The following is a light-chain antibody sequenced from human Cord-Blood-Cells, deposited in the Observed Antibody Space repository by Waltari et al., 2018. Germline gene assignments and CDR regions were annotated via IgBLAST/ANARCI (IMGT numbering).Light chain of an antibody. CDR3: QVWDSSSDHYA. CDR2: YVS. Sequence: SYVLTQLPSVSVAPGKTARITCGGNNIGSKSVHWYQQKPGQAPVLVIYYVSSRSSGIPGRFSGSNSGNAATLTISRVEAGDEADYYCQVWDSSSDHYAFGTGTKVTVL. CDR1: NIGSKS. V-gene: IGLV3-21*04. J-gene: IGLJ1*01.